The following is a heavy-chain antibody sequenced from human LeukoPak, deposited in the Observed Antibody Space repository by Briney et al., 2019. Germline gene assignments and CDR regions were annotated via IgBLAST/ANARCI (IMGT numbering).Heavy chain of an antibody. CDR3: VVGTTVTYYYYYYMDV. CDR1: GGTFSSYA. J-gene: IGHJ6*03. CDR2: IIPIFGTA. D-gene: IGHD4-11*01. Sequence: SVKVSCKASGGTFSSYAISWVRQAPGQGLEWMGGIIPIFGTANYAQKFQGRVTITTDESTSTAYMELSSLRSEDTAVYYCVVGTTVTYYYYYYMDVWGEGTTVTVSS. V-gene: IGHV1-69*05.